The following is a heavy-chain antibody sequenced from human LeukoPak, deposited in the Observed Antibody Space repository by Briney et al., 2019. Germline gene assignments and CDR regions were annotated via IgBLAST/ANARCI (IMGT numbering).Heavy chain of an antibody. V-gene: IGHV3-30*04. CDR1: GFTFSSYA. D-gene: IGHD5-18*01. CDR3: AKDNGRGYSYGYFGY. J-gene: IGHJ4*02. CDR2: ISYDGSNK. Sequence: GGSLRLSCAASGFTFSSYAMHWVRRAPGKGLEWVAVISYDGSNKYYADSVKGRFTISRDNSKNTPYLQMNSLRAEDTAVYYCAKDNGRGYSYGYFGYWGQGTLVTVSS.